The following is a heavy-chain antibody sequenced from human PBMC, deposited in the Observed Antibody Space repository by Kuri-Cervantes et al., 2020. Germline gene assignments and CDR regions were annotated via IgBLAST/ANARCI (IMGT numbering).Heavy chain of an antibody. CDR3: ARQGSIAAAAYYYYYMDV. Sequence: GGSLRLSCAASGFTFSNYWMHWVRQPPGKGLVWVSHIKSDGGSTAYADSVKGRFTIFRDNAKNTLYLQMNSLRAEDTAVYYCARQGSIAAAAYYYYYMDVWGKGTTVTVSS. CDR1: GFTFSNYW. D-gene: IGHD6-13*01. V-gene: IGHV3-74*01. J-gene: IGHJ6*03. CDR2: IKSDGGST.